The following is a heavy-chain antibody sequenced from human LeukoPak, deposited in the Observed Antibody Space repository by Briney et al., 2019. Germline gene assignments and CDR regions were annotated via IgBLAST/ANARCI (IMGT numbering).Heavy chain of an antibody. V-gene: IGHV3-30*02. CDR3: AKTPDMDV. J-gene: IGHJ6*03. CDR2: IRYAASNT. Sequence: GSLRLSCAASGFTFISYGMQWGREGPGKGLDWVAFIRYAASNTYYADSVQRRFTISRDNSKNPLYLQLTSLRAADTAVYYCAKTPDMDVWGTGTTVTVSS. CDR1: GFTFISYG.